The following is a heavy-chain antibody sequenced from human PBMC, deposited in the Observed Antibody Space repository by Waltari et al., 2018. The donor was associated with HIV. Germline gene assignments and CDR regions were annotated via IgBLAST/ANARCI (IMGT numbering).Heavy chain of an antibody. Sequence: QVQLVESGGGVVQPGRSLRLSCAASGFSMSTYGMHWVRQAPGKGLGWLALIGFDGRNEYYSDSVKGRLIISRDNSKSTLYLQMNSLRVEDTAVYFCARDQDYMGRLSYFDLWGRGTLVTVSS. D-gene: IGHD4-4*01. J-gene: IGHJ2*01. V-gene: IGHV3-33*01. CDR2: IGFDGRNE. CDR3: ARDQDYMGRLSYFDL. CDR1: GFSMSTYG.